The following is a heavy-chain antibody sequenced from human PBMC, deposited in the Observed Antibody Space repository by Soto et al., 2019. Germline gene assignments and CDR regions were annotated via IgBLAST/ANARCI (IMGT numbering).Heavy chain of an antibody. D-gene: IGHD3-3*01. CDR2: IHPGDSDT. Sequence: GESLKISCKGSGYSFSNYWIGWVRQMPGKGLEWMGLIHPGDSDTRQNPSFQGQVTISADKSISTAYLQWSSLEASDTAMYYCARHAYDFWSGHPNPRYYYGMDVWGQATTVTVSS. CDR1: GYSFSNYW. J-gene: IGHJ6*02. V-gene: IGHV5-51*01. CDR3: ARHAYDFWSGHPNPRYYYGMDV.